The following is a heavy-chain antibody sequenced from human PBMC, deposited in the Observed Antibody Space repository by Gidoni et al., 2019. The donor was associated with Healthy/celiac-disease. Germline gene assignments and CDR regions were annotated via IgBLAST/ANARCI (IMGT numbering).Heavy chain of an antibody. D-gene: IGHD5-18*01. CDR1: AFTSSSYA. CDR3: AKGGYSYGCPNYYYGMDV. J-gene: IGHJ6*02. Sequence: EVQLVASGGGLVQPAGSLRLSCAASAFTSSSYAMSWVRQAPGKGLEWVSAISGSGGSTYYADSVKGRFTISRDNSKNTLYLQMNSLRAEDTAVYYCAKGGYSYGCPNYYYGMDVWGQGTTVTVSS. CDR2: ISGSGGST. V-gene: IGHV3-23*04.